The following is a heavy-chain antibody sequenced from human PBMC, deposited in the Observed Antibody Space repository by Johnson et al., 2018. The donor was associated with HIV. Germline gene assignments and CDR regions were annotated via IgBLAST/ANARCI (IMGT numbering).Heavy chain of an antibody. CDR1: GFTVSSYY. Sequence: VQLVESGGGLVQPGGSLRLSCVVSGFTVSSYYMSWVRQAPGKGLEWVSIVFSGDKTYYADSVKGRFTISRDNSKNTLYLQMNSLRAEDTAVYYCARSCRDGYTCNAFDIWGQGTMVTVSS. CDR2: VFSGDKT. D-gene: IGHD5-24*01. V-gene: IGHV3-66*01. CDR3: ARSCRDGYTCNAFDI. J-gene: IGHJ3*02.